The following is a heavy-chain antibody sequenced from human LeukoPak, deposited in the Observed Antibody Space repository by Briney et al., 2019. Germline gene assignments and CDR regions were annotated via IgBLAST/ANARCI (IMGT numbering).Heavy chain of an antibody. Sequence: PGGSLRLSCAASGFTFSSYGMSWVRQAPGKGLERVSAMSGSGDSTYYADSVKGRFTISRDISKSTLYLQMSSLRAEDTAVYYCAKGGSYSSGWYGDYWGQGTLVTVSS. D-gene: IGHD6-19*01. CDR3: AKGGSYSSGWYGDY. CDR2: MSGSGDST. V-gene: IGHV3-23*01. J-gene: IGHJ4*02. CDR1: GFTFSSYG.